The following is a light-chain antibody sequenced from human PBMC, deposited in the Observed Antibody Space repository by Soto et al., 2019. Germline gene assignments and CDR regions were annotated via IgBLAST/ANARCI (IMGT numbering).Light chain of an antibody. CDR3: QQLNSYPLT. Sequence: DIQLTQSPSFLSASVGDKVTITCRASQAISRSLAWYQQNPGKAPKLLICGASTLQSGVPSRFSGSGSGTEFTLTIGSLQPEDFATYYCQQLNSYPLTFGGGAKVEMK. V-gene: IGKV1-9*01. CDR2: GAS. J-gene: IGKJ4*01. CDR1: QAISRS.